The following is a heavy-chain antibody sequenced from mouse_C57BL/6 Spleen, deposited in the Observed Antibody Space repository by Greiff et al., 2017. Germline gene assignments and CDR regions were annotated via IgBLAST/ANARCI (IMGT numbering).Heavy chain of an antibody. D-gene: IGHD1-1*01. CDR3: ARSPEFTTVVYFDY. CDR1: GYTFTSYG. CDR2: IYPRSGNT. J-gene: IGHJ2*01. V-gene: IGHV1-81*01. Sequence: VKLQQSGAELARPGASVKLSCKASGYTFTSYGISWVKQRTGQGLEWIGEIYPRSGNTYYNEKFKGKATLTADKSSSTAYMELRSLTSEDSAVYFCARSPEFTTVVYFDYWGQGTTLTVSS.